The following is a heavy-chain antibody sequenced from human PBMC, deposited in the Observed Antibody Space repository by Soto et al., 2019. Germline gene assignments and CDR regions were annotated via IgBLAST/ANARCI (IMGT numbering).Heavy chain of an antibody. CDR3: VGDLMPMEI. CDR1: GYTFTSYA. D-gene: IGHD2-2*01. Sequence: QVQLVQSGAEVKKPGASVKVSCKASGYTFTSYAIRWGRQAPGQGLEWMGWISAYNGNTNYAQKRQGRVTMTTDTSTSTAYMELRSLRSDDTDVYDCVGDLMPMEIWGQGTMVTVSS. V-gene: IGHV1-18*01. CDR2: ISAYNGNT. J-gene: IGHJ3*02.